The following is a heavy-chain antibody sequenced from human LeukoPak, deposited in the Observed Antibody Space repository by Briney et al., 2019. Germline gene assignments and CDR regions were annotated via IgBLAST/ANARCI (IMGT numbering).Heavy chain of an antibody. CDR1: GGSISSYY. Sequence: SETLSLTCTVSGGSISSYYWTWIRRPPGEGLEWIGYIYYSGSTSYSPSLRSRVTILVDTSKNQFSLKLSSVTAADTAVYFCARLTSAAGVWAFDIWGQGTMVTVSS. D-gene: IGHD6-13*01. CDR2: IYYSGST. CDR3: ARLTSAAGVWAFDI. V-gene: IGHV4-59*08. J-gene: IGHJ3*02.